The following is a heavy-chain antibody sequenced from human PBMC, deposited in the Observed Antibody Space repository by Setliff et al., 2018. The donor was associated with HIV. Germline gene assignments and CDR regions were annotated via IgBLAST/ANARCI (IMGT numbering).Heavy chain of an antibody. J-gene: IGHJ6*02. D-gene: IGHD6-19*01. CDR1: GGSISNYY. CDR3: AKTYSSGWCPPCYYYYYGMDV. V-gene: IGHV4-4*07. Sequence: SETLSLTCTVSGGSISNYYWSWIRQPAEKGLEWIGRIYSSGRTNYNPSLKSRVTMSLDTSKNQFSLKLGSVTAADTAFYYCAKTYSSGWCPPCYYYYYGMDVWGQGTTVTVS. CDR2: IYSSGRT.